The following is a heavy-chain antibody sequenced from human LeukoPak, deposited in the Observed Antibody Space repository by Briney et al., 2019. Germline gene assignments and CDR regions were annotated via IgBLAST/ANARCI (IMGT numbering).Heavy chain of an antibody. Sequence: GGSLRLSCVASGFTFSNYWMHRVRQPPGEGLVWVSRIYVDGRTTNYADSAKGRFTISRDNAKNTVYLEMNSLSVEDTATYYCIRDFRSADLWGQGTLVTVTS. CDR3: IRDFRSADL. CDR1: GFTFSNYW. CDR2: IYVDGRTT. V-gene: IGHV3-74*01. J-gene: IGHJ5*02.